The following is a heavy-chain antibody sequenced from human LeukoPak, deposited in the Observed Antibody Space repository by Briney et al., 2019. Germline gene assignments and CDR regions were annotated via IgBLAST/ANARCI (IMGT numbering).Heavy chain of an antibody. CDR1: GFTFSSYA. J-gene: IGHJ4*02. CDR2: ISYDGSNK. CDR3: ARDFSSGDY. D-gene: IGHD6-19*01. Sequence: GRSLRLSYAASGFTFSSYAMHWVRQAPGKGLEWVAVISYDGSNKYYADSVKGRFTISRDNSKNTLYLQMNSLRAEDTAVYYCARDFSSGDYWGQGTLVTVSS. V-gene: IGHV3-30*04.